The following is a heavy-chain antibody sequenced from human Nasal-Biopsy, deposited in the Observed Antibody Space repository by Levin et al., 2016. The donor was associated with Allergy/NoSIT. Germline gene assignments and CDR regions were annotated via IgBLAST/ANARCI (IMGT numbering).Heavy chain of an antibody. D-gene: IGHD3-10*01. Sequence: GESLKISCVVTGFTFSTYRMNWVRQAPGKGLEWVSSISPSSKYIHYADSVKGRFTISRDNSKETVYLQMPSLRVEDTAVYHCAKDTISQVRGPYRYGMDVWGQGTTVTVTS. CDR1: GFTFSTYR. J-gene: IGHJ6*02. CDR2: ISPSSKYI. V-gene: IGHV3-21*01. CDR3: AKDTISQVRGPYRYGMDV.